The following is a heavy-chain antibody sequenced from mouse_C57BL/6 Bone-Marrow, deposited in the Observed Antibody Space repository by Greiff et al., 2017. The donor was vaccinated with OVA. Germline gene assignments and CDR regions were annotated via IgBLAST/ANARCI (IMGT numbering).Heavy chain of an antibody. V-gene: IGHV1-18*01. J-gene: IGHJ1*03. D-gene: IGHD1-1*01. Sequence: EVKLVESGPELVKPGASVKIPCKASGYTFTDYNMDWVKQSHGKSLEWIGDINPNNGGTIYNQKFKGKATLTVDKSSSTAYMELRSLTSEDTAVYYGARDRGYGSSLWYFDVWGTGTTVTVSS. CDR1: GYTFTDYN. CDR3: ARDRGYGSSLWYFDV. CDR2: INPNNGGT.